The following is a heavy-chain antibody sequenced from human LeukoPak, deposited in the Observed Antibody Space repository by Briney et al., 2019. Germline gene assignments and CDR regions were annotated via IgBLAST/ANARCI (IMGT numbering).Heavy chain of an antibody. CDR1: GDSIRRYY. CDR3: ARQWLVSPLFDY. J-gene: IGHJ4*02. D-gene: IGHD6-19*01. CDR2: INHSGST. V-gene: IGHV4-34*01. Sequence: SETLSLTCSVSGDSIRRYYWSWIRQPPGKGLEWIGEINHSGSTNYNPSLKSRVTISVDTSKNQLSLKLSSMTAADTAVYYCARQWLVSPLFDYWGQGTLVTVSS.